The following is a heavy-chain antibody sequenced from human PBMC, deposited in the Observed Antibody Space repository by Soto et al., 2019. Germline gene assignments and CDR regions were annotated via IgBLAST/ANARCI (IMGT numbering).Heavy chain of an antibody. D-gene: IGHD5-12*01. CDR2: ILYKGNT. CDR3: AREGNLGRWLQPLDY. Sequence: QVQLQVSGPGLVKPSETLSLTCTVSGDSISSYSWSWIRQPPGKGLEWIGNILYKGNTKYNPSLKSRVTMSVDTSKNQFSLKLISVTAADTAVYYCAREGNLGRWLQPLDYWGQGTLVTVSS. V-gene: IGHV4-59*01. J-gene: IGHJ4*02. CDR1: GDSISSYS.